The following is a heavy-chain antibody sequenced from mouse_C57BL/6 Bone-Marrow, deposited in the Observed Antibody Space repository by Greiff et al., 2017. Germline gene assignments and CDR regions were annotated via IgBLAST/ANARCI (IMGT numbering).Heavy chain of an antibody. CDR3: SRQVTTVLATKYFDD. V-gene: IGHV5-9*01. J-gene: IGHJ1*03. CDR1: GFTFSSYT. D-gene: IGHD1-1*01. CDR2: ISGGGGNT. Sequence: EVQLVESGGGLVKPGGSLKLSCAASGFTFSSYTMSWVRQTPEKRLQWVAAISGGGGNTYYPDSVKGRFTISRDNDKNILYLQMSSLRSEDTALYYCSRQVTTVLATKYFDDWGTGTTVTVSS.